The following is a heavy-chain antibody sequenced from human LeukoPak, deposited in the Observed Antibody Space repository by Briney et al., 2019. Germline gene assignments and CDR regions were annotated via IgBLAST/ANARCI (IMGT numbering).Heavy chain of an antibody. J-gene: IGHJ4*02. CDR1: GFTVSSNY. V-gene: IGHV3-23*01. CDR2: ISGSGGST. D-gene: IGHD1-26*01. Sequence: GGSLRLSCAASGFTVSSNYMSWVRQAPGKGLEWVSAISGSGGSTYYADSVKGRFTISRDNSKNTLYLQMNSLRAEDTAVYYCAKWESEATTGFDYWGQGTLVTVSS. CDR3: AKWESEATTGFDY.